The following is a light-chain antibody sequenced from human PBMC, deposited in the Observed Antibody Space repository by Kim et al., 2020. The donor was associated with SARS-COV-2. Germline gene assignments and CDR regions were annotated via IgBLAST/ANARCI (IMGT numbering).Light chain of an antibody. J-gene: IGLJ2*01. CDR1: RSNIGSNP. CDR2: RSN. V-gene: IGLV1-44*01. CDR3: ATWDDSLNGVF. Sequence: QSVLTQPPSASGTPGQRVKISCSGSRSNIGSNPVNWYQQLPGTAPKLLIYRSNQRPSGVPERFSGSKSGTSASLAISGLQSEDEADYYCATWDDSLNGVFFGGGTQLTVL.